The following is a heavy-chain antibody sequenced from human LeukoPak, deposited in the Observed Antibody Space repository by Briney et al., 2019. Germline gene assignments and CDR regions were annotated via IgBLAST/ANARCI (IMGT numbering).Heavy chain of an antibody. J-gene: IGHJ4*02. V-gene: IGHV5-51*01. CDR2: IYPGDSDT. CDR1: GYSFTSYW. Sequence: GESLKISCKGSGYSFTSYWIGWVRQMPGKGLEWMGIIYPGDSDTRYSPSFQGQVTISADKSISTAYLQWSSLKASDTAMYYCARHRRITMVRGVGGYFDYWGQGTLVTVSS. D-gene: IGHD3-10*01. CDR3: ARHRRITMVRGVGGYFDY.